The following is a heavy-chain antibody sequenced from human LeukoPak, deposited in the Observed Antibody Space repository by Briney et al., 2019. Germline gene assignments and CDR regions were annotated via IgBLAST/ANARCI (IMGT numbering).Heavy chain of an antibody. CDR3: ARCYSYGDHGDYYDHGMDV. V-gene: IGHV1-18*01. J-gene: IGHJ6*02. D-gene: IGHD2-15*01. Sequence: ASVKVSCKASGYTFTSYGISWVRQPPGQGLEWMGWISAYNGNTNYAQKLQGRVTMTTDTSTSTAYMELRSLRSDDTAVYYCARCYSYGDHGDYYDHGMDVWGQGTTVNVSS. CDR2: ISAYNGNT. CDR1: GYTFTSYG.